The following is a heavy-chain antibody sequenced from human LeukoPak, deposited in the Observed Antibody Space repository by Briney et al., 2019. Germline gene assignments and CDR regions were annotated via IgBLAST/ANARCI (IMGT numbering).Heavy chain of an antibody. CDR3: ARGAKVGYCSGGSCWSWFDP. J-gene: IGHJ5*02. CDR1: GDSISSGGYY. D-gene: IGHD2-15*01. V-gene: IGHV4-31*03. CDR2: IYYTGTT. Sequence: SETLSLTCTVSGDSISSGGYYWSWIRQHPGKGLEWIGCIYYTGTTYYNTSLQSRVTISVDTSKNQISLKLSSVTAADTAVYYCARGAKVGYCSGGSCWSWFDPWGQGTLVTVSS.